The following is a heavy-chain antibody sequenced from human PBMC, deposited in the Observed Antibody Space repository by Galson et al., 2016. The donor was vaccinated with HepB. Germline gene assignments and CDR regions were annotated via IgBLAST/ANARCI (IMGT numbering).Heavy chain of an antibody. D-gene: IGHD3-22*01. Sequence: QSGAEVKKSGESLRISCQCSGYSFANYWISWVRQLPGKGLEWVGRIDPRDSRTNYSPSFRGHVTISADTSISTAYLQWSSLKASDTAMYYCARRRIGSYFKWLDPWGQGTLVTVSS. CDR1: GYSFANYW. V-gene: IGHV5-10-1*01. CDR2: IDPRDSRT. CDR3: ARRRIGSYFKWLDP. J-gene: IGHJ5*02.